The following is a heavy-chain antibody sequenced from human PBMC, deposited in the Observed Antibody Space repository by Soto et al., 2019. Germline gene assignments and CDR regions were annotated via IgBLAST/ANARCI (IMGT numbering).Heavy chain of an antibody. Sequence: EVQLVESGGGLVQPGGSLRLSCAASGFTFSSYWMSWVRQAPGKGLGWVASIKQEGSENSYVESLKGKFTISRDNPNNLLYLQMPSLTAEDTAVYYCGRARRDGNTVYALDVWGQGTTVTVSS. V-gene: IGHV3-7*03. D-gene: IGHD4-17*01. CDR3: GRARRDGNTVYALDV. CDR2: IKQEGSEN. J-gene: IGHJ6*02. CDR1: GFTFSSYW.